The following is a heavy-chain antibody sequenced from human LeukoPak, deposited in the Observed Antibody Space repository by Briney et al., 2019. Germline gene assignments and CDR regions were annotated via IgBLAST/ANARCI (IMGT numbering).Heavy chain of an antibody. CDR2: IYYSGST. CDR1: GGSFSGNF. CDR3: ARGAAEFDP. D-gene: IGHD2-15*01. Sequence: PSETLSLTCAVYGGSFSGNFWSWIRQPPGKGLEWSGYIYYSGSTNYNPSLKSRVTISVDTSKNQFSLKLSSVPAAGTAVYYCARGAAEFDPWGQGTLVTVSS. V-gene: IGHV4-59*01. J-gene: IGHJ5*02.